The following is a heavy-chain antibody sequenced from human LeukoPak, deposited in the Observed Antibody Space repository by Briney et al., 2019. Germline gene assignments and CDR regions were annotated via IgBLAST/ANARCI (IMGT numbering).Heavy chain of an antibody. V-gene: IGHV4-59*01. CDR2: IYYSGST. Sequence: SETLSLTCTVSGGSISSYYWSWIRQPPGKGLEWIGYIYYSGSTNYNPSLKSRVTISVDTSKNQFSLKLSSVTAADTAVYYCVRAIAGIRYFDWNWFDPWGQGTLVTVSS. CDR1: GGSISSYY. D-gene: IGHD3-9*01. J-gene: IGHJ5*02. CDR3: VRAIAGIRYFDWNWFDP.